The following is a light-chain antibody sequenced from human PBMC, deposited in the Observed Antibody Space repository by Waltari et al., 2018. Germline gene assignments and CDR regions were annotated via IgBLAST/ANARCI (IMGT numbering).Light chain of an antibody. CDR3: LQNTYWPFI. CDR1: QSLVHSDGNTY. CDR2: KVS. J-gene: IGKJ2*01. Sequence: DVVMTQSPLSLPVTLGQPASISCRSSQSLVHSDGNTYLNWFHQRPGQSPRRLIYKVSNRESGVPERFSGSGSGTDFTLKISRVEAEDVGIYYCLQNTYWPFIFGQGTKLEIK. V-gene: IGKV2-30*02.